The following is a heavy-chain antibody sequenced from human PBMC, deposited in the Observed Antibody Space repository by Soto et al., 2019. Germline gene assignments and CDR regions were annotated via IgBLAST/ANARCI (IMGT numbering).Heavy chain of an antibody. J-gene: IGHJ4*02. Sequence: SETLSLTCAVYGGSFSGYYWSWIRQPPGKGLEWIGEINHSGSTNYNPSLKSRVTISVDTSKNQFSLKLSSVTAADTAVYYCARGASPGGIVVVVAATPHYFDYWGQGTLVTVSS. CDR1: GGSFSGYY. D-gene: IGHD2-15*01. CDR3: ARGASPGGIVVVVAATPHYFDY. V-gene: IGHV4-34*01. CDR2: INHSGST.